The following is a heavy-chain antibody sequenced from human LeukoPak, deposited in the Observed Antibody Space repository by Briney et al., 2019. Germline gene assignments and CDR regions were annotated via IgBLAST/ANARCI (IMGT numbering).Heavy chain of an antibody. CDR3: ARGGLVTGTKYALEY. Sequence: PGGSLRLSCTASGFIFSYHAMHWVRQAPGKGLEWVAIISYDGTDENFADSVEGRFTISRDNSMNTLYLQMNSLRPEDTAVYSCARGGLVTGTKYALEYWGQGTLVTVSS. J-gene: IGHJ4*02. CDR2: ISYDGTDE. CDR1: GFIFSYHA. D-gene: IGHD1-7*01. V-gene: IGHV3-30*01.